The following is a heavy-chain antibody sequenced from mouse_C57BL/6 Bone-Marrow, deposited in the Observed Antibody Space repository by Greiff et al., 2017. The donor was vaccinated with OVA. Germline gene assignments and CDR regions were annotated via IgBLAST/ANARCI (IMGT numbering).Heavy chain of an antibody. CDR1: GYTFPSYW. J-gene: IGHJ2*01. CDR2: ISPGSGST. V-gene: IGHV1-55*01. CDR3: ARPLIWYFDY. Sequence: VQLQQSGAELVKPGASVTMSCQASGYTFPSYWITWVKQRPGQGLEWIGDISPGSGSTNYNEKFKSKATLTVDTSSSTAYMQLSSLTSEDSAVYYCARPLIWYFDYWGQGTTLTVSS.